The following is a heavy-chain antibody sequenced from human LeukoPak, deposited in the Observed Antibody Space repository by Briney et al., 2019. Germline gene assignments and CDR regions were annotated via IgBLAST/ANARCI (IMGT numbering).Heavy chain of an antibody. CDR3: ARVAYSSSWDAFDI. D-gene: IGHD6-13*01. Sequence: PSQTLSLTCTVSGGSISSGYDWGWIRPPPGKGLEWIGSISHTGSTYYNPSLKRRVTISVDTSKNQFSLKLSSVTAADTAFYYCARVAYSSSWDAFDIWGQGTMLTVSS. CDR1: GGSISSGYD. V-gene: IGHV4-38-2*02. CDR2: ISHTGST. J-gene: IGHJ3*02.